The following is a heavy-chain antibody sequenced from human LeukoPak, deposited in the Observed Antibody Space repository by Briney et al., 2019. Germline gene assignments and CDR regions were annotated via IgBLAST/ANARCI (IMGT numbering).Heavy chain of an antibody. V-gene: IGHV3-48*03. CDR2: TSSSGSTI. Sequence: PGGSLRLSCAASGFTFSSYEMNWVRQAPGKGLEWVSYTSSSGSTIYYADSVKGRFTISRDNAKNSLYLQMNSLRAEDTAVYYCARVDIVATPYSYYFDYWGQGTLVTVSS. D-gene: IGHD5-12*01. CDR3: ARVDIVATPYSYYFDY. CDR1: GFTFSSYE. J-gene: IGHJ4*02.